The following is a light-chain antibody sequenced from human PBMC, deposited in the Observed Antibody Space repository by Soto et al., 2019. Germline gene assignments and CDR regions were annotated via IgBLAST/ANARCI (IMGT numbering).Light chain of an antibody. CDR1: QSVSRSH. J-gene: IGKJ2*01. Sequence: EIVLTQSPGTLSLSPGERATLSCRASQSVSRSHLAWYQQKPGQAPRLLIYGASSRATGIADRFSGSGSGTDFTLTISRLEPEDFAVYYCQQRSNWPPYTFGQGTKLEIK. CDR3: QQRSNWPPYT. V-gene: IGKV3D-20*02. CDR2: GAS.